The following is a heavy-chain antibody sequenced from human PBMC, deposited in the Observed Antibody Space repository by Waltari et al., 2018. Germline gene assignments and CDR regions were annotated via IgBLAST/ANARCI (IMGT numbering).Heavy chain of an antibody. D-gene: IGHD4-17*01. CDR1: GYTFTDYY. Sequence: QVQLVQSGAEVKKPGASVKVSCQASGYTFTDYYRRWVRQAPGQGLEWMGRMNPNTGGASSAQKFQGRVTMTRDTSISTLYMELSSLKSDDTAVYYCARGGGDYGTFDYWGQGTLVTVSS. CDR3: ARGGGDYGTFDY. CDR2: MNPNTGGA. J-gene: IGHJ4*02. V-gene: IGHV1-2*06.